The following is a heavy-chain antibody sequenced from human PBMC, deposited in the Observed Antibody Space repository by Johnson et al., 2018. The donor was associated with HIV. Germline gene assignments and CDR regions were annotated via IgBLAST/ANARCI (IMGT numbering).Heavy chain of an antibody. CDR1: GFTVSSNY. V-gene: IGHV3-53*01. Sequence: EMQLVESGGGLIQPGGSPRLSCAASGFTVSSNYMSWVRQAPGKGLGWVSIMYSAGSTYFADSVKGRFPISRDNSKNTLYLQMNSLRAEDTAVYYCARDHLRRSHAFDIWGQGTRVTVSS. J-gene: IGHJ3*02. CDR3: ARDHLRRSHAFDI. D-gene: IGHD2-15*01. CDR2: MYSAGST.